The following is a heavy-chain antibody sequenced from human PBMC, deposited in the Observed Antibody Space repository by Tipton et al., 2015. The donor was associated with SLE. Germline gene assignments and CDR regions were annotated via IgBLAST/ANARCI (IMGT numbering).Heavy chain of an antibody. V-gene: IGHV3-11*03. CDR2: MSSSSGYT. Sequence: SLRLSCAASGFTFSNYAMSWIRQAPGKGLEWVSYMSSSSGYTNYADSVKGRFTISRDNAKNSLYLQMNSLRADDTAVYYCARRGIAVPGLDYWGQGTLVTVSS. J-gene: IGHJ4*02. CDR1: GFTFSNYA. D-gene: IGHD6-19*01. CDR3: ARRGIAVPGLDY.